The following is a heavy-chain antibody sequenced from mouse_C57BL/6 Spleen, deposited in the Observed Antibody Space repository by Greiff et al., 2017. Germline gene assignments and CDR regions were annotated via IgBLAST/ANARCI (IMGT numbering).Heavy chain of an antibody. CDR2: IDPETGGT. D-gene: IGHD1-1*01. CDR3: TRSPMYYYGSSYAMDY. Sequence: QVQLKQSGAELVRPGASVTLSCKASGYTFTDYEMHWVKQTPVHGLEWIGAIDPETGGTAYNQKFKGKAILTADKSSSTAYMELRSLTSEDSAVYYCTRSPMYYYGSSYAMDYWGQGTSVTVSS. V-gene: IGHV1-15*01. J-gene: IGHJ4*01. CDR1: GYTFTDYE.